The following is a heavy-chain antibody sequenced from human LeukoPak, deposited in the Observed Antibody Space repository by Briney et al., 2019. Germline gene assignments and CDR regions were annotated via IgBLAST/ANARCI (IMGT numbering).Heavy chain of an antibody. V-gene: IGHV3-23*01. Sequence: GGSLRLSCAASGFTFGSCWMNWVRQTPGKGLEWVSAISGDGARTYYADSVKGRFTISRDNSKNTLDLQMNSLRAEDTAIYYCAKTVVVITFRFDSWGQGSLVTVSS. D-gene: IGHD2-21*01. CDR1: GFTFGSCW. J-gene: IGHJ4*02. CDR2: ISGDGART. CDR3: AKTVVVITFRFDS.